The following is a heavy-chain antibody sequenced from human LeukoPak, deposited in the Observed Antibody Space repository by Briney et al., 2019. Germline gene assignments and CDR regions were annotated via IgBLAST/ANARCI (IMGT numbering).Heavy chain of an antibody. CDR2: KSSEGFT. D-gene: IGHD2-15*01. CDR1: GVAVNSYF. V-gene: IGHV3-53*01. Sequence: GGSLRLSCAVAGVAVNSYFMGWVRQAPGKGLEWVSLKSSEGFTYYADSVKGRFTISRGNSKNTLYLQMNSLRAEDTAFYYCARGRGGDWGQGALVTVSS. J-gene: IGHJ4*02. CDR3: ARGRGGD.